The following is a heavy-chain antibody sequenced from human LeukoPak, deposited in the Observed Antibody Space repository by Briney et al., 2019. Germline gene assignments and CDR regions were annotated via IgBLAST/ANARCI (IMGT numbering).Heavy chain of an antibody. CDR2: ISVYKGTA. V-gene: IGHV1-18*01. Sequence: EASVKVSCKASGYIFTTYGISWVRQAPGQGLEWMGWISVYKGTANYAPSLQGRVTMTRDKSTNTAYMELRSLRSDDTAVHYCARGGDHHDYWGQGTLVTVSS. CDR3: ARGGDHHDY. CDR1: GYIFTTYG. D-gene: IGHD2-21*02. J-gene: IGHJ4*02.